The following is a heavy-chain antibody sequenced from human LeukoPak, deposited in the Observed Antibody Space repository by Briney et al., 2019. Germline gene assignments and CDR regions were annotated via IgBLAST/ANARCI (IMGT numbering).Heavy chain of an antibody. J-gene: IGHJ3*02. CDR2: IYYSGGT. V-gene: IGHV4-39*07. CDR1: GGSISSSSYY. D-gene: IGHD3-16*01. CDR3: ARHDYVWGSSSDAFDI. Sequence: ASETLSLTCTVPGGSISSSSYYWGWIRQPPGKGLEWIGSIYYSGGTYYNPSLKSRVTISVDTSKNQFSLKLSSVTAADTAVYYCARHDYVWGSSSDAFDIWGQGTMVTVSS.